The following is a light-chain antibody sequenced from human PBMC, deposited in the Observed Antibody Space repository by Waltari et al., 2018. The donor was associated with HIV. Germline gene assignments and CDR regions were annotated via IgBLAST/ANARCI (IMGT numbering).Light chain of an antibody. Sequence: EIVMTQSPATLSVSPGERATLSCRASQSFSSNLAWYQQKPGQAPRLLIYGASTRATGIPARFSGIGSGTDFTLNITSLQSEDFALYYCQQYNNWPPEWTFGQGTKVEIK. V-gene: IGKV3-15*01. CDR1: QSFSSN. CDR3: QQYNNWPPEWT. CDR2: GAS. J-gene: IGKJ1*01.